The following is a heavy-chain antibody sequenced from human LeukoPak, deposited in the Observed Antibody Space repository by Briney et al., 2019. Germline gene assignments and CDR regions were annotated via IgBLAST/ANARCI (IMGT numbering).Heavy chain of an antibody. D-gene: IGHD3-10*01. J-gene: IGHJ4*02. V-gene: IGHV4-59*08. CDR3: ARREEGSFFDY. CDR2: AYYSGST. Sequence: SETLSLTCTVSGGSISSYYWSWIRQPPGKGLEWIGYAYYSGSTKYNPSLKSRVTISIDTSKNQFSLKLSSVTAADTAVYYCARREEGSFFDYWGQGTLVTVSS. CDR1: GGSISSYY.